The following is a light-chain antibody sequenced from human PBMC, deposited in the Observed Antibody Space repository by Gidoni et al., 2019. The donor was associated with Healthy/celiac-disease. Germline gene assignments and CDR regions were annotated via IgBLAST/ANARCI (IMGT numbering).Light chain of an antibody. J-gene: IGKJ2*04. CDR2: NAS. Sequence: DIQMTQSPSTLSASVGDRVTITCRASQRISSCLAWYQQKPGKAPKPLIYNASSLESGVPSRFSGSGSGKELNLNISRLQPDDFATYYCQQYNSYPMCSFXQXTKLXIK. CDR3: QQYNSYPMCS. CDR1: QRISSC. V-gene: IGKV1-5*03.